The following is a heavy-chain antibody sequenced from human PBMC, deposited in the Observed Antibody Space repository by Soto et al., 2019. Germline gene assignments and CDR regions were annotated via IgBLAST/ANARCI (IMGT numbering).Heavy chain of an antibody. Sequence: SETPSLTFTVSGGSISSYYWSWIRQPPGKGLEWIGYIYYSGSTNYNPSLKSRVTISVDTSKNQFSLKLSSVTAADTAVYYCARRWGRTFDYWGQGTLVTVSS. CDR2: IYYSGST. D-gene: IGHD7-27*01. J-gene: IGHJ4*02. CDR3: ARRWGRTFDY. CDR1: GGSISSYY. V-gene: IGHV4-59*08.